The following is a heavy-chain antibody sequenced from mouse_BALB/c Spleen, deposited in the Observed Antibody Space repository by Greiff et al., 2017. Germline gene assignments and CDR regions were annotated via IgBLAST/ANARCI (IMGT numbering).Heavy chain of an antibody. J-gene: IGHJ2*01. CDR1: GFTFSDYG. V-gene: IGHV5-15*02. CDR2: ISNLAYSI. Sequence: EVKLVESGGGLVQPGGSRKLSCAASGFTFSDYGMSWVRQAPGKGPVWVAFISNLAYSIYYAATVPGRFTISRENAKNTLYLEMSSLRSEDTAMYYCARDGGSSPFDYWGQGTTLTVSS. CDR3: ARDGGSSPFDY. D-gene: IGHD1-1*01.